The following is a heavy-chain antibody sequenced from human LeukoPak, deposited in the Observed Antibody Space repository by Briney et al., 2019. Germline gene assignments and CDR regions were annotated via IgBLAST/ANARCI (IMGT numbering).Heavy chain of an antibody. CDR3: ARDGYNYADTFDI. D-gene: IGHD5-24*01. V-gene: IGHV4-31*03. CDR1: GGSISSGDYY. J-gene: IGHJ3*02. CDR2: IYYSGST. Sequence: SETQSLTCTVPGGSISSGDYYWNWIRQHPGKGLEWIGYIYYSGSTYYNPSLKSRVTISIDTSKNQFSLKLSSVTAADTAVYYCARDGYNYADTFDIWGQGTMVTVSS.